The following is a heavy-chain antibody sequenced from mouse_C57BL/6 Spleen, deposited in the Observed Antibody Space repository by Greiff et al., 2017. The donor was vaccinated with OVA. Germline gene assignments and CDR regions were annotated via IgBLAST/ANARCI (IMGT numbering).Heavy chain of an antibody. CDR2: IDPSDSST. Sequence: QVQLQQPGAELVKPGASVKLSCKASGYTFTSYWMQWVKQRPGQGLEWIGEIDPSDSSTNYTQKFKGKATLTVDTSSSTAYMQLSSLTSENSAVYYCARSDYSNPYYAMDYWGQGTSVTVSS. CDR3: ARSDYSNPYYAMDY. V-gene: IGHV1-50*01. D-gene: IGHD2-5*01. CDR1: GYTFTSYW. J-gene: IGHJ4*01.